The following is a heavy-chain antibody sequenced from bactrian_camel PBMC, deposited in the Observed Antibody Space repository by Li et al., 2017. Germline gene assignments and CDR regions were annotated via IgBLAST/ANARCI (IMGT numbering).Heavy chain of an antibody. Sequence: HVQLVESGGGSVQAGGSLKLSCTASGLAFSNSCPGWFRQAPGKEREAVASISTDGRSTDYAGSVGGRFTISRDNAKNTLYLQMNALKPEDTAMYYCAAGDLLCKGVHELAHWGQGTQVTVS. J-gene: IGHJ4*01. CDR3: AAGDLLCKGVHELAH. CDR1: GLAFSNSC. CDR2: ISTDGRST. D-gene: IGHD2*01. V-gene: IGHV3S1*01.